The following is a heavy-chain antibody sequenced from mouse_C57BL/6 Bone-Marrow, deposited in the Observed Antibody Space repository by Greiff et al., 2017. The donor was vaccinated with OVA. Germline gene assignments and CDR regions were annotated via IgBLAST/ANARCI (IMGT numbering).Heavy chain of an antibody. CDR1: GFTFSDYY. J-gene: IGHJ3*01. Sequence: EVQVVESGGGLVQPGGSLKLSCAASGFTFSDYYMYWVRQTPEKRLEWVAYISNGGGSTYYPDTVKGRFTISRDNAKNTLYLQMSRLKSEDTAMYYCARHTAYWGQGTLVTVSA. V-gene: IGHV5-12*01. CDR3: ARHTAY. CDR2: ISNGGGST.